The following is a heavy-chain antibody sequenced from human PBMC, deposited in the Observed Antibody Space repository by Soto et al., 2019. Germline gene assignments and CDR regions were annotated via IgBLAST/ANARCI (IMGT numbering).Heavy chain of an antibody. CDR3: AREDDFWRGSNWFDP. V-gene: IGHV1-18*01. CDR2: ISAYNGNT. Sequence: ASVKVSCKASGYTFTSYGISWVRQAPGQGLEWMGWISAYNGNTNYAQKLQGRVTMTTDTSTSTAYMELRSLRSDDTAVYYCAREDDFWRGSNWFDPWGQGTLVTVSS. J-gene: IGHJ5*02. D-gene: IGHD3-3*01. CDR1: GYTFTSYG.